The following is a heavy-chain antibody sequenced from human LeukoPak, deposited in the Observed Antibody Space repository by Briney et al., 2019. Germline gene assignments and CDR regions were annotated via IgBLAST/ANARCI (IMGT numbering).Heavy chain of an antibody. CDR3: ARSSGMVIHIWFDP. CDR1: GASIRGSSYY. D-gene: IGHD3-3*01. Sequence: SETLSLTCTVSGASIRGSSYYWAWIRQPPGKGLEWIGTIYYGGSTYYTPSLKSRVTISVDTSKNQFSLNLSSVTATDTGVYFCARSSGMVIHIWFDPWGQGTPVTVSS. J-gene: IGHJ5*02. CDR2: IYYGGST. V-gene: IGHV4-39*01.